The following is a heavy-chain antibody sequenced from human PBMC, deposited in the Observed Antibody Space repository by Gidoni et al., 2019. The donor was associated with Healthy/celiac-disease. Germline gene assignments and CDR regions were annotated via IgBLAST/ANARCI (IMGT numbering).Heavy chain of an antibody. CDR1: GFPFADYA. D-gene: IGHD4-17*01. CDR3: AKNLRAHIDDWYFDL. J-gene: IGHJ2*01. CDR2: ISWNSGSI. Sequence: EVQLVESGGGLVQPGRSLRLSCAASGFPFADYAMHWVRQAPGKGLEWVSGISWNSGSIGYADSVKGRFTISRDNAKNSLYLQMNSLRAEDTALYYCAKNLRAHIDDWYFDLWGRGTLVTVSS. V-gene: IGHV3-9*01.